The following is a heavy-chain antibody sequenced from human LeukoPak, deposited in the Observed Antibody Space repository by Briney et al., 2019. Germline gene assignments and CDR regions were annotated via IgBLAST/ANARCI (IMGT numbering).Heavy chain of an antibody. CDR2: IYYSGST. CDR1: GGSISSYY. J-gene: IGHJ4*02. D-gene: IGHD3-10*02. Sequence: SETLSLTCTVSGGSISSYYWSWIRQPPGKGLEWIGYIYYSGSTYYNPSLKSRVTISVDRSKNQFSLKLSSVTAADTAVYYCARVFDNGGYYFDYWGQGTLVTVSS. CDR3: ARVFDNGGYYFDY. V-gene: IGHV4-59*12.